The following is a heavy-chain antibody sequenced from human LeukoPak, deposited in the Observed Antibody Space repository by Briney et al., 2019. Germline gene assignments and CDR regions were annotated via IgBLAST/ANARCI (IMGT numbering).Heavy chain of an antibody. CDR2: ISSSGSTK. J-gene: IGHJ4*02. CDR3: ARVEGFIDY. Sequence: PGGSLRLHCAASGFTFSSYDMNWVRQAPGKGLEWVSYISSSGSTKYYADSVKGRFTISRDNAKNSLYLQMISLRAEDTALYYCARVEGFIDYWGQGTLVTVSS. V-gene: IGHV3-48*03. D-gene: IGHD3-16*02. CDR1: GFTFSSYD.